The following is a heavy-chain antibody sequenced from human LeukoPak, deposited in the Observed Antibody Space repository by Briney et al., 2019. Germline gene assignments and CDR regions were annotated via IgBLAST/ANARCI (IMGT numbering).Heavy chain of an antibody. CDR2: IKQDGSEK. Sequence: GGSLRLSCAASGFTLSSCWMNWVRQAPGKGLEWVGNIKQDGSEKYYVDSVKGRFTISRDNAKNSLYLQMNSLRAEDTAVYYCARDSDVPFDYWGQGTLVTVSS. CDR3: ARDSDVPFDY. CDR1: GFTLSSCW. V-gene: IGHV3-7*01. D-gene: IGHD3-16*01. J-gene: IGHJ4*02.